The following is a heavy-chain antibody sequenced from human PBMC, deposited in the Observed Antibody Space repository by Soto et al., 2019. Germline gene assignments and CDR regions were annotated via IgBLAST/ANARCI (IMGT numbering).Heavy chain of an antibody. CDR3: ARWRSSSWYRNYYYGMVV. CDR2: INHSGST. D-gene: IGHD6-13*01. V-gene: IGHV4-34*01. CDR1: GGPFSGYY. J-gene: IGHJ6*02. Sequence: KTSETLSLTCAVYGGPFSGYYWSWIRQPPGKGLEWIGEINHSGSTNYNPSLKSRVTISVDTSKNQFSLKLSSVTAADTAVYYCARWRSSSWYRNYYYGMVVWGQGTTVTVSS.